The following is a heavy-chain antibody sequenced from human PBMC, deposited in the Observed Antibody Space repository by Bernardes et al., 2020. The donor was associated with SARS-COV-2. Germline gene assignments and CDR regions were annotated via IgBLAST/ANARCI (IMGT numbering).Heavy chain of an antibody. Sequence: GRSLRVCCAASGFAFSRYAMSWVRQAPGKGLEWVSCTSRSGASTYYADSVKGRFTISRDNSKNTLYLQMDSLRDEDTAIYFCAKDHKWELLLEYFDSWGPGTLVTVSS. CDR1: GFAFSRYA. V-gene: IGHV3-23*01. CDR2: TSRSGAST. CDR3: AKDHKWELLLEYFDS. J-gene: IGHJ4*02. D-gene: IGHD1-26*01.